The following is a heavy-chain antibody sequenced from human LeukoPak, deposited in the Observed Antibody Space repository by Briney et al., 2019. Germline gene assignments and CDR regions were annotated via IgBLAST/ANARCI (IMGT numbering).Heavy chain of an antibody. D-gene: IGHD3-10*01. J-gene: IGHJ5*02. Sequence: PGGSLRLSCAAPGFTLNGYWMHWVRQAPGEGLVWVSRINSDGSTTSYADSVKGRFTISRDNSKNTLYLQMNSLRAEDTAVYFCARVATGSYDWFDPWGQGTLVTVSS. CDR3: ARVATGSYDWFDP. CDR2: INSDGSTT. V-gene: IGHV3-74*01. CDR1: GFTLNGYW.